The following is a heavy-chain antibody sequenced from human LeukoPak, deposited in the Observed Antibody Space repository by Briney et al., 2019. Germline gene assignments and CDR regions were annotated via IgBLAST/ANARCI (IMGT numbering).Heavy chain of an antibody. CDR3: ARDFRFQDDY. Sequence: ETLSLTCAVYGGSFSDYYWTWIRQPPGKGPEWVGNVKQDGSEKYYLESVKGRFSISRDNTKNSLYLQMNSLRPEDTAIYYCARDFRFQDDYWGQGTLVTVSS. CDR2: VKQDGSEK. CDR1: GGSFSDYY. J-gene: IGHJ4*02. V-gene: IGHV3-7*01.